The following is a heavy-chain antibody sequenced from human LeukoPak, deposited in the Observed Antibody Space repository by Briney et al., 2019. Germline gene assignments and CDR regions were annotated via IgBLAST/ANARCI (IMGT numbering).Heavy chain of an antibody. J-gene: IGHJ4*02. CDR2: INPNSGGT. CDR1: GYTFTGYY. Sequence: ASVKVSCKASGYTFTGYYMHWVRQAPGQGLEWMGWINPNSGGTNYAQKFQGRVTMTRDTSISTAYMELSRLSSDDTAVYYCARDGPGSGKTYFDYWGQGTLVTVSS. D-gene: IGHD3-10*01. CDR3: ARDGPGSGKTYFDY. V-gene: IGHV1-2*02.